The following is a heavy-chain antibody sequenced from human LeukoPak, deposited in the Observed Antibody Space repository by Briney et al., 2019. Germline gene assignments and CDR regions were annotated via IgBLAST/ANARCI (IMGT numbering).Heavy chain of an antibody. D-gene: IGHD5-24*01. CDR2: INHSGST. V-gene: IGHV4-34*01. Sequence: SETLSLTCAVYGGSFSGYYWSWIRQPPGKGLEWIGEINHSGSTNYNPSLKSRVTISVDTSKNQSSLKLSSVTAADTAVYYCARGRGRWLQFDYFDYWGQGTLVTVSS. CDR3: ARGRGRWLQFDYFDY. CDR1: GGSFSGYY. J-gene: IGHJ4*02.